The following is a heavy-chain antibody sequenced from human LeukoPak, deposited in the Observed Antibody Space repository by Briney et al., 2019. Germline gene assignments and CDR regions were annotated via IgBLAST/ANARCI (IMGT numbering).Heavy chain of an antibody. J-gene: IGHJ4*02. CDR1: GASISSSSYY. Sequence: PSETLSLTCTVSGASISSSSYYWGWIRQPPGKGLEWIGSIYYSGSTYYNPSLKSRVTISVDTSKNQFSLKLSSVTAADTAVYYCAREMITGSSWTNHASDYWGQGTLVTVSS. CDR2: IYYSGST. CDR3: AREMITGSSWTNHASDY. D-gene: IGHD6-13*01. V-gene: IGHV4-39*07.